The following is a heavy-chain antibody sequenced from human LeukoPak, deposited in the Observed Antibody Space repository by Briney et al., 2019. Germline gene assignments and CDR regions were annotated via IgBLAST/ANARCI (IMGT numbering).Heavy chain of an antibody. CDR1: GFTVNNNY. D-gene: IGHD6-19*01. V-gene: IGHV3-66*02. Sequence: PGGSLRLSCAASGFTVNNNYMSWVRQAPGKGLEWVSVIYSGCSTYYEDSVKGHFTISRDNSKNALYLQMNSVKAEDTAVYYCARGASLYSSGWYYAYWGQGTLVTVSS. J-gene: IGHJ4*02. CDR2: IYSGCST. CDR3: ARGASLYSSGWYYAY.